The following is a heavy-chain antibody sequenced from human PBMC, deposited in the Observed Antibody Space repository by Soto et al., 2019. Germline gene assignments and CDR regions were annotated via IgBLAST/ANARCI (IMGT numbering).Heavy chain of an antibody. CDR3: ARRPYCSGCSCNTFDY. CDR1: GGSISSSSYY. V-gene: IGHV4-39*01. D-gene: IGHD2-15*01. J-gene: IGHJ4*02. CDR2: IYYSGST. Sequence: QLQLQESGPGLVKPSETLSLTCTVSGGSISSSSYYWGWIRQPPGKVLEWIGSIYYSGSTYYNPSLKSRVTISVDTSKNQCSLKLNSVTAADTAVYYCARRPYCSGCSCNTFDYWGQGTLVTVSS.